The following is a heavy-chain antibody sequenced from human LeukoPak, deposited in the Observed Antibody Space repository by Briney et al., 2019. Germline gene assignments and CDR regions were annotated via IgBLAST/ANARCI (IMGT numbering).Heavy chain of an antibody. Sequence: GGSLRLSCAASGFTFSSYAMSWVRQAPGKGLEWVSAISGSGGSTYYADSVKGRFTISRDNSKNTLYLQTNSLRAEDTAVYYCAKDRTGGLGELSFDYWGQGTLVTVSS. V-gene: IGHV3-23*01. J-gene: IGHJ4*02. CDR1: GFTFSSYA. CDR2: ISGSGGST. D-gene: IGHD3-16*02. CDR3: AKDRTGGLGELSFDY.